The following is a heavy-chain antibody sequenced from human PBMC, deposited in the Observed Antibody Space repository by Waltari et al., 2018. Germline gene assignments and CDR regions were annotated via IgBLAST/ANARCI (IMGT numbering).Heavy chain of an antibody. D-gene: IGHD2-8*01. Sequence: EVQLVESGGGLIQPGGSLRLSCSASGFTVSSHYMGWIGQAPGKGLEYVSTNYSGGNIYYRDSVRGRFTISRDNSNNTLYLQMNSLRAEDTAVYYCARGGDDDNGYPFDHWGQGTLVTVSS. CDR2: NYSGGNI. J-gene: IGHJ4*02. CDR1: GFTVSSHY. V-gene: IGHV3-53*01. CDR3: ARGGDDDNGYPFDH.